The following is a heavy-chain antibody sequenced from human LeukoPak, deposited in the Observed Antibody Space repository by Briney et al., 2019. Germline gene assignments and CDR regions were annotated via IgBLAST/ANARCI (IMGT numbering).Heavy chain of an antibody. Sequence: KAGGSLRLSCAASGFTYGSYGMSWVRQAPGKGLEWVSFITPNADRTSYADSVEGRFTISRDNPRNTLYMQMNSLRDEDTALYYCAIMHGYSDGSGYWVQWGQGTLVTVSS. V-gene: IGHV3-23*01. J-gene: IGHJ1*01. CDR2: ITPNADRT. CDR3: AIMHGYSDGSGYWVQ. CDR1: GFTYGSYG. D-gene: IGHD3-22*01.